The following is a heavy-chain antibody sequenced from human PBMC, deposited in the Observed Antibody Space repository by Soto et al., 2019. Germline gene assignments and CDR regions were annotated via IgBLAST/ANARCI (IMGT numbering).Heavy chain of an antibody. V-gene: IGHV4-31*03. D-gene: IGHD3-16*02. Sequence: SETLSLTCTISCGSITSCDYYWTWIRQFPGKGLEWIAYIYSSGTTHYNPSLKSRATISLDTSNNQFSLEVKSATAADTAVYYCARMGLHLGELSRNWFDPWGQGSLVTVSS. J-gene: IGHJ5*02. CDR3: ARMGLHLGELSRNWFDP. CDR1: CGSITSCDYY. CDR2: IYSSGTT.